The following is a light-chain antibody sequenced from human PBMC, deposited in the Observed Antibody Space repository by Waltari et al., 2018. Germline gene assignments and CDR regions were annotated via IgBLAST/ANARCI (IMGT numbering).Light chain of an antibody. CDR3: QQYYSTPYT. CDR2: WAS. Sequence: DIVMTQSPDSLAVSLGERATINCKSSQSVLYSSNNKNYLAWYQQKPGQPPKLLIYWASTREAGVPDRFRGSVSGTDFTLTISSLQAEDVAVYYGQQYYSTPYTFGQGTKLEIK. J-gene: IGKJ2*01. CDR1: QSVLYSSNNKNY. V-gene: IGKV4-1*01.